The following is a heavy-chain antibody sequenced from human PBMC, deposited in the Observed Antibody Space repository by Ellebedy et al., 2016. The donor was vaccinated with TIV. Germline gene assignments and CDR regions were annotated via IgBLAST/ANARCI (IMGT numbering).Heavy chain of an antibody. D-gene: IGHD3-3*01. V-gene: IGHV3-15*07. CDR1: GFTFSNSW. CDR2: IRRIVDGGTI. CDR3: TTDFSN. Sequence: GESLKISCVGSGFTFSNSWMDWVRQAPGKGLEWVGRIRRIVDGGTIDYAAPVKDRLTISRDDSKNTLYLQMNSLKTEDTALYYCTTDFSNWGQGTLVTVSS. J-gene: IGHJ4*02.